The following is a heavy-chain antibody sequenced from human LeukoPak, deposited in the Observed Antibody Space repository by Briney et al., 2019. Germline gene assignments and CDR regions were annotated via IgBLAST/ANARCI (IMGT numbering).Heavy chain of an antibody. CDR2: IYYTGST. J-gene: IGHJ4*02. Sequence: SETLSLTCTVSGGSISSYWWSWIRQPPGKGLEWIGYIYYTGSTNYNPSLKSRATISLDTSKNQFSLKLSSVTAADTAVYYCARGIHYYDSSGYLPDYWGQGTLVTLSS. V-gene: IGHV4-59*01. D-gene: IGHD3-22*01. CDR3: ARGIHYYDSSGYLPDY. CDR1: GGSISSYW.